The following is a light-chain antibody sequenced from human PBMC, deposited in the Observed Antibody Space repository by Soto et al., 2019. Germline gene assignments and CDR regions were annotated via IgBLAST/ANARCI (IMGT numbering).Light chain of an antibody. CDR3: QQYNNWPAIT. J-gene: IGKJ5*01. Sequence: EIVMTQSPVTLWMSPGERATLSWRASQSVSSNLAWYQQKPGQAPRLLIYGASSRATGIPDRFSGSGSGTDFTLTISRLEPEDFAVYYCQQYNNWPAITFGQGTRLEIK. V-gene: IGKV3D-15*01. CDR2: GAS. CDR1: QSVSSN.